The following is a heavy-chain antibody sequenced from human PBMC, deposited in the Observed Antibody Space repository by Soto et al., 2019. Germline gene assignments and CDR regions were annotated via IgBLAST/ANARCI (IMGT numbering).Heavy chain of an antibody. D-gene: IGHD2-8*01. Sequence: SETLSLTCAVYGGSFSGYYWSWIRQPPGKGLEWIGEINHSGSTNYNPSLKSRVTISVDTSKNQFSLKLSSVTAADTAVYYCARGGWGCTNGVCSPRYYYYYCGMDVWGQGTTVTVSS. CDR2: INHSGST. CDR3: ARGGWGCTNGVCSPRYYYYYCGMDV. J-gene: IGHJ6*02. CDR1: GGSFSGYY. V-gene: IGHV4-34*01.